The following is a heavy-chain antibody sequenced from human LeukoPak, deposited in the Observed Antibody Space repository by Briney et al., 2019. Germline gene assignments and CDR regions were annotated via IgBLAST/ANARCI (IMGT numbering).Heavy chain of an antibody. CDR3: ARDRSPWSYYYDSSGYFLDY. Sequence: ASVKVSCKASGYTFTSYYMHWVRQAPGQGLEWMGIINPSGGSTSYAQKFQGRVTMTRDMSTSTVYMELSSLRSEDTAVYYCARDRSPWSYYYDSSGYFLDYWGQGTLVTVSS. CDR1: GYTFTSYY. J-gene: IGHJ4*02. V-gene: IGHV1-46*01. CDR2: INPSGGST. D-gene: IGHD3-22*01.